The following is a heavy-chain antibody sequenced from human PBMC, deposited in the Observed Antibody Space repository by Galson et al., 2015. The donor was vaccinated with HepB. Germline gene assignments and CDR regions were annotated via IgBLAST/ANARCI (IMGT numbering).Heavy chain of an antibody. CDR2: IIPILGIA. V-gene: IGHV1-69*10. CDR3: ARIVGATRDDY. Sequence: SVKVSCKASGGTFSSYAISWVRQAPGQGLEWMGGIIPILGIANYAQKFQGRVTITADKSTSTAYMELSSLRSEDTAVYYCARIVGATRDDYWGQGTLVTVSS. CDR1: GGTFSSYA. D-gene: IGHD1-26*01. J-gene: IGHJ4*02.